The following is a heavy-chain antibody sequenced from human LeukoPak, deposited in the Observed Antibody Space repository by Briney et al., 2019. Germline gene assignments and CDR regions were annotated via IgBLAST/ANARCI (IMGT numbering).Heavy chain of an antibody. CDR3: ARDGMATVVTPNY. CDR1: GGSISSSSYY. CDR2: IYHSGST. D-gene: IGHD4-23*01. Sequence: SETLSLTCTVSGGSISSSSYYWGWIRQPPGKGLEWIGSIYHSGSTYYNSSLKSRVTISVDTSKNQFSLKLSSVIAAGTAVYYCARDGMATVVTPNYWGQGTLVTVSS. V-gene: IGHV4-39*07. J-gene: IGHJ4*02.